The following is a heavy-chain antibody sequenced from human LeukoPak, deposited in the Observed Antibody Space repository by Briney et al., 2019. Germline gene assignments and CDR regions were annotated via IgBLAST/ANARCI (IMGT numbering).Heavy chain of an antibody. CDR2: IKQDGSEK. J-gene: IGHJ4*02. D-gene: IGHD1-26*01. CDR3: AKDGGTHFDH. Sequence: PGGSLRLSCAASGFTFSSYWMSWVRQAPGKGLEWVANIKQDGSEKYYVDSVKGRFTISRDNAKNSLYLHMNTLRADDTAVYYCAKDGGTHFDHWGQGTLVTVSS. CDR1: GFTFSSYW. V-gene: IGHV3-7*01.